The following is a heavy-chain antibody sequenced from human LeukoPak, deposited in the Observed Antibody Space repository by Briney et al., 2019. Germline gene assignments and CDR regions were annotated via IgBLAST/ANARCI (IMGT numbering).Heavy chain of an antibody. D-gene: IGHD3-16*01. CDR3: ARPRESYILEAFDI. Sequence: GESLKISCKGPGYSFTSYWIGWVRQMPGKGLEWMGLIYPGDSDTRYSPSFQGQVTISADKSISTAYLQWSSLKASDTAMYYCARPRESYILEAFDIWGQGTMVTVSS. V-gene: IGHV5-51*01. CDR1: GYSFTSYW. J-gene: IGHJ3*02. CDR2: IYPGDSDT.